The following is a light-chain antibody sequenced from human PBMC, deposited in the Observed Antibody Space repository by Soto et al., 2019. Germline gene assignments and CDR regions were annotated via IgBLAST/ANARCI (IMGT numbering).Light chain of an antibody. J-gene: IGLJ1*01. CDR3: SSYTSEVTIYV. CDR2: EVG. V-gene: IGLV2-14*01. Sequence: QSALTQPASVSGSPGQSITISCTGTSSDVGGYNYVSWYQHHPGKAPKHMIFEVGTRPSGVPNRFSGYKSGNTASLTISGPKAGDVADYYCSSYTSEVTIYVFGTGTKLPVL. CDR1: SSDVGGYNY.